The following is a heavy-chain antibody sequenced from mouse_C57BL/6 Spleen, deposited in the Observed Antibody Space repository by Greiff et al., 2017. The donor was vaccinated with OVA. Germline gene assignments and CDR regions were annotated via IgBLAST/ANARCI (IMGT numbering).Heavy chain of an antibody. CDR2: IYPGDGDT. Sequence: QVQLQQSGAELVKPGASVKISCKASGYAFSSYWMNWVKQRPGKGLEWIGQIYPGDGDTNYNGKFKGKATLTADKSSSTAYMQLSSLTSEDSAVYFCALIYYDYDEGDWYFDVWGTGTTVTVSS. V-gene: IGHV1-80*01. D-gene: IGHD2-4*01. CDR3: ALIYYDYDEGDWYFDV. J-gene: IGHJ1*03. CDR1: GYAFSSYW.